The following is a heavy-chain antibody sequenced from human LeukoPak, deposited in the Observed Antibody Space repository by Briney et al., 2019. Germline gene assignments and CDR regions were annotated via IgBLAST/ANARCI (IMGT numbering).Heavy chain of an antibody. D-gene: IGHD3-22*01. Sequence: ASVKVSCKASGYTFTGYYMHWVRQAPGQGLECMGWVNPNSGNTGYAQKFQGRVTMTRNTSISTAYMELSSLRSEDTAVYYCARGREYYDSSGLIDYWGQGTLVTVSS. CDR3: ARGREYYDSSGLIDY. V-gene: IGHV1-8*02. CDR1: GYTFTGYY. J-gene: IGHJ4*02. CDR2: VNPNSGNT.